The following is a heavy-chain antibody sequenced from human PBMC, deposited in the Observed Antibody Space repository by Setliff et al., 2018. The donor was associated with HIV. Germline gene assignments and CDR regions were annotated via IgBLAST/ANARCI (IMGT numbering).Heavy chain of an antibody. J-gene: IGHJ4*02. CDR3: AREECTSWPRVHY. D-gene: IGHD6-13*01. V-gene: IGHV4-61*02. CDR2: MHTSGST. Sequence: SETLSLTCSVSGDSISSGSYFWSWIRQPAGKGLEWIGRMHTSGSTSYSPSLKSRVTISIDTSKNQFSLELTSLIAADTAVYYCAREECTSWPRVHYWGQGALVTVSS. CDR1: GDSISSGSYF.